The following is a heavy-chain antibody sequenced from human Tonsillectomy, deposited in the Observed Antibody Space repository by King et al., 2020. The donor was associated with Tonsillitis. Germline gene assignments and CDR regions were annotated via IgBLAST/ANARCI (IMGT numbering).Heavy chain of an antibody. D-gene: IGHD3-10*01. CDR1: GFTSSIYG. J-gene: IGHJ4*02. Sequence: VQLVESGGGVVQPGGSLRLSCAASGFTSSIYGIHWVRQAPGKGLEWVAFIRYDGTNKYYADSVKGRLTISRDNSKNTLYLQMNSMRAEDTAVYYCALKSGTGTYYPYPINYRGRGTLVTVSS. CDR3: ALKSGTGTYYPYPINY. V-gene: IGHV3-30*02. CDR2: IRYDGTNK.